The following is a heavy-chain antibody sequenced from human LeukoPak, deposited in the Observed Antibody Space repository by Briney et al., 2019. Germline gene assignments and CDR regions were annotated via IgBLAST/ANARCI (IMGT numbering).Heavy chain of an antibody. D-gene: IGHD1-14*01. CDR1: GGSISSYY. V-gene: IGHV4-4*07. CDR2: IYSGGST. CDR3: ARGPRQSTFYGMDV. Sequence: SETLSLACTVAGGSISSYYWGWVRQPAGKGLEWIGRIYSGGSTNYNPSLKSRVTMSVDTSKNQFSLKLTSVTAADTAVYYCARGPRQSTFYGMDVWGQGTTVTVSS. J-gene: IGHJ6*02.